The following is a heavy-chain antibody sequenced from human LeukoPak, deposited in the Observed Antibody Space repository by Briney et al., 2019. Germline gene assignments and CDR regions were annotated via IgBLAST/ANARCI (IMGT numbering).Heavy chain of an antibody. CDR2: IYTSGST. J-gene: IGHJ4*02. Sequence: SETLSLTCTVSGGPISSYYWSWIRQPAGKGLEWIGRIYTSGSTNYNPSLKSRVTMSVDTSKNQFSLKLSSVTAADTAVYYCAREVTVIAADYYFDYWGQGTLVTVSS. CDR3: AREVTVIAADYYFDY. CDR1: GGPISSYY. D-gene: IGHD6-13*01. V-gene: IGHV4-4*07.